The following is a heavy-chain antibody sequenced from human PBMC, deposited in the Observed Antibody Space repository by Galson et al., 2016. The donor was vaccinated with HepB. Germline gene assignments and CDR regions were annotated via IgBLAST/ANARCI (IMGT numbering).Heavy chain of an antibody. CDR2: INPSGGST. CDR3: ARDEGWNYGLSWFDP. CDR1: GYTFTSYY. J-gene: IGHJ5*02. D-gene: IGHD1-7*01. Sequence: SVKVSCKASGYTFTSYYMHWVRQAPGQGLEWMGIINPSGGSTSYAQKFPGRVTMTRDTSTSTVYMELSSLRSEDTAVYYCARDEGWNYGLSWFDPWGQGTLVTVSS. V-gene: IGHV1-46*01.